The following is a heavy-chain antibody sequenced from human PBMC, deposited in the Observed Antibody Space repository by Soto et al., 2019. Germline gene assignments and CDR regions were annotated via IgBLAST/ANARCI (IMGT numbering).Heavy chain of an antibody. CDR2: IWYDGSNK. Sequence: QARLEASGGGVVQPGRSLRLSCSASRFTFRNFGFHWVRQAPGKGLEWVALIWYDGSNKYYAESLKGRVSISRDNSKNTLYLEMKSLRFEDTAVYYCARDGDIQGGPPPKNYAMDVWGQGTTVTVSS. J-gene: IGHJ6*02. V-gene: IGHV3-33*08. D-gene: IGHD5-12*01. CDR1: RFTFRNFG. CDR3: ARDGDIQGGPPPKNYAMDV.